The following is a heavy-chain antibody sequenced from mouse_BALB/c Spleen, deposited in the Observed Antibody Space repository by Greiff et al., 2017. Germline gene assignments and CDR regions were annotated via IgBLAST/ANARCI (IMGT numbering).Heavy chain of an antibody. J-gene: IGHJ3*01. CDR3: ARQTTGSFAY. D-gene: IGHD4-1*02. CDR1: GFAFSSYD. CDR2: ISSGGGST. Sequence: EVQGVESGGGLVKPGGSLKLSCAASGFAFSSYDMSWVRQTPEKRLEWVAYISSGGGSTYYPDTVKGRFTISRDNAKNTLYLQMSSLKSEDTAMYYCARQTTGSFAYWGQGTLVTVSA. V-gene: IGHV5-12-1*01.